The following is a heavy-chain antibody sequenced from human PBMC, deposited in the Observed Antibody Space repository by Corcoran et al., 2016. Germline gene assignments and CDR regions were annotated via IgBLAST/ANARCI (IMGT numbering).Heavy chain of an antibody. CDR2: INPSGGST. CDR3: ARDGYNNEVGYGMDV. V-gene: IGHV1-46*01. CDR1: GYTFTSYY. Sequence: QVQLVQSGAEVKKPGASVKVSCKASGYTFTSYYMHWVRQAPGQGLEWMGIINPSGGSTSYAQKFQGRVTMTRDTSTSTVYMELSSLRSEDTAVYYWARDGYNNEVGYGMDVWGQGTTVTVSS. J-gene: IGHJ6*02. D-gene: IGHD5-12*01.